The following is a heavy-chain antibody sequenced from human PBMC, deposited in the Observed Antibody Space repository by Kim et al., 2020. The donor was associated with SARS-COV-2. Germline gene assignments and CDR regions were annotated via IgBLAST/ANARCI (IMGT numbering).Heavy chain of an antibody. Sequence: SETLSLTCTVSGGSISSGGYYWSWIRQHPGKGLEWIGYIYYSGSTYYNPSLKSRVTISVDTSKNQFSLKLSSVTAADTAVYYCASGKCGSCSAFDIWGQGTMVTVSS. CDR3: ASGKCGSCSAFDI. CDR2: IYYSGST. J-gene: IGHJ3*02. V-gene: IGHV4-31*03. CDR1: GGSISSGGYY. D-gene: IGHD2-15*01.